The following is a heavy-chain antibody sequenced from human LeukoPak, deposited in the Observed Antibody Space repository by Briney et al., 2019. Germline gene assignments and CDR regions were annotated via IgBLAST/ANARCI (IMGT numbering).Heavy chain of an antibody. CDR3: ARGMTGNWYYFDY. V-gene: IGHV4-4*02. CDR1: DGSISTTNW. D-gene: IGHD1-14*01. CDR2: IYHSGGT. Sequence: SETLSLTCAVSDGSISTTNWWSWVRQPPGKGLEWIGEIYHSGGTNYNPSLKSRVTISVDKSKNQFSLKLNSATAADTAVYYCARGMTGNWYYFDYWGQGTLVTVSS. J-gene: IGHJ4*02.